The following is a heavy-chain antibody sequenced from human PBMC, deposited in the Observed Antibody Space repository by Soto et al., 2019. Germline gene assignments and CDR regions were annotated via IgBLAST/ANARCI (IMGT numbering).Heavy chain of an antibody. J-gene: IGHJ6*02. V-gene: IGHV2-5*01. CDR3: ALSHGDV. Sequence: QITLKESGPTLVKPPQTLTLTCTISGFSLSNSGVGVGWIRQPPGKALEWLAIIYWNDDKRYSPSLKSRLTITKDTSKTQVVLTMTNMDPLDTATYYCALSHGDVWGQGTTVTVSS. CDR2: IYWNDDK. CDR1: GFSLSNSGVG.